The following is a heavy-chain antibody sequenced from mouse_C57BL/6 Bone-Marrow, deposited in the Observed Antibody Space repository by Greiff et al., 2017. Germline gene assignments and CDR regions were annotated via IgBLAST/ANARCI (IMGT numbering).Heavy chain of an antibody. CDR2: IDPGDGDT. J-gene: IGHJ2*01. D-gene: IGHD2-1*01. V-gene: IGHV1-82*01. Sequence: QVQLKESGPELVKPGASVKISCKASGYAFSSSWMHWVKQRPGQGLEWIGRIDPGDGDTNYTGKFKGKATLTADKSSSTAYMQLSSLTSEDSAVYFCARSPLLWVDYWGQGTTLTVSS. CDR3: ARSPLLWVDY. CDR1: GYAFSSSW.